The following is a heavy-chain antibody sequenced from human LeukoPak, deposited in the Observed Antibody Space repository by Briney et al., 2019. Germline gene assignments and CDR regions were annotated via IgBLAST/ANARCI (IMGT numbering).Heavy chain of an antibody. D-gene: IGHD3-3*01. CDR2: IWSDGSNK. CDR3: AREIRRTIFESGYFDY. Sequence: GSLRLSCAASGFTFSSYGMHWVRQAPGKGLQWVAVIWSDGSNKYYADSVKGRFTISRDNSKNTLYLQMNSLRAEDTAVYYCAREIRRTIFESGYFDYWGQGTLVTVSS. V-gene: IGHV3-33*01. J-gene: IGHJ4*02. CDR1: GFTFSSYG.